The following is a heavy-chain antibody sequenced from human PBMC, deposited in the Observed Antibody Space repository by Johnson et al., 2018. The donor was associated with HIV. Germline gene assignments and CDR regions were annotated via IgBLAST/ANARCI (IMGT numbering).Heavy chain of an antibody. J-gene: IGHJ3*02. V-gene: IGHV3-9*01. CDR1: GFTFSTYG. CDR2: ISWNSGSI. Sequence: VQLVESGGGVVQPGGSLRLSCAASGFTFSTYGMHWVRQAPGKGLEWVSGISWNSGSIGYADSVKGRFTISRDNAKNSLYLQMNSLRAEDTALYYCAKVVAAPWAAFDIWGQGTMVTVAS. D-gene: IGHD2-15*01. CDR3: AKVVAAPWAAFDI.